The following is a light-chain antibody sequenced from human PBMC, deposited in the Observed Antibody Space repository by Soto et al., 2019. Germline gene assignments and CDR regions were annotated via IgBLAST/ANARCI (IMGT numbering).Light chain of an antibody. CDR1: QGISNY. V-gene: IGKV1-27*01. CDR2: AAS. Sequence: DIQMTQSPSSLSASVGDRVTITCRASQGISNYLAWYQQKPGKVPKLLIYAASTLQSGVPSRFSGSGSGTDFSHTISSQQPEDVETYHCQKYNRAPLTFGGGTKVEIK. J-gene: IGKJ4*01. CDR3: QKYNRAPLT.